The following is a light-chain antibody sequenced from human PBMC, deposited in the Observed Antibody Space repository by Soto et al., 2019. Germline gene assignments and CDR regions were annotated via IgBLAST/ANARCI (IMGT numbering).Light chain of an antibody. CDR2: AAS. CDR1: QSISSY. Sequence: DIQMTQSPSSLSASVGDRVTITCRASQSISSYLNWYQQKPGKAPKLLIYAASSLQSGVPSRFSGSGSGTEFTLTISSLQPEDFATYYCQQSYSTPRRTFGQGTKLEIK. CDR3: QQSYSTPRRT. V-gene: IGKV1-39*01. J-gene: IGKJ2*01.